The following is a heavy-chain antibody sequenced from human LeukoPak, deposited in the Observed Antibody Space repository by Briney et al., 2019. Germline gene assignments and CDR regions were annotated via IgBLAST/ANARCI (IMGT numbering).Heavy chain of an antibody. CDR3: ARFHIVLGWFDP. Sequence: ASVKVSCKVSGYTLTELSMHWVRQAPGKGLEWMGGFDPEDGETIYAQKFQGRVTMTRDMSATTVYMGLSSLRSEDTAVYFCARFHIVLGWFDPWGQGTLVTVSS. CDR1: GYTLTELS. CDR2: FDPEDGET. V-gene: IGHV1-24*01. J-gene: IGHJ5*02. D-gene: IGHD2-15*01.